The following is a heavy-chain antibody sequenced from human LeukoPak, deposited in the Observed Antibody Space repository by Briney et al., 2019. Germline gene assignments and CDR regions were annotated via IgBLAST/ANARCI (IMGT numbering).Heavy chain of an antibody. CDR1: GYTFTGYY. CDR2: INPGGDNT. CDR3: ARIRDGYNDAYDI. V-gene: IGHV1-46*01. D-gene: IGHD5-24*01. Sequence: ASVKVSCKASGYTFTGYYIHWVRQAPGQGLEWMGLINPGGDNTNYAQNFQGRVTMTRDTSASTVYMELSSLRSEDTAIYYCARIRDGYNDAYDIWGQGTVVTVPS. J-gene: IGHJ3*02.